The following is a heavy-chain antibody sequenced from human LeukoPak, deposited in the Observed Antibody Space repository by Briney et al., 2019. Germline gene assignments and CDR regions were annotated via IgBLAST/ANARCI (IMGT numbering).Heavy chain of an antibody. D-gene: IGHD6-19*01. CDR2: IIPIFGTA. Sequence: SMKVSCKAYGGTFSSYAISWERQAPGQGFEWMGGIIPIFGTANYAQKFQGRVRITADESTSTAYMELSSLRSEDTAVYYCARAYSSGGLYGMDVWGKGTTVTVSS. CDR1: GGTFSSYA. J-gene: IGHJ6*04. CDR3: ARAYSSGGLYGMDV. V-gene: IGHV1-69*01.